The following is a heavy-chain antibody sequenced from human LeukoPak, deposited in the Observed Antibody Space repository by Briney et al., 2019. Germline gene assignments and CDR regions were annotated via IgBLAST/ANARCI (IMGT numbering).Heavy chain of an antibody. CDR1: GYTFTSYG. V-gene: IGHV1-18*04. Sequence: ASVKVSCKASGYTFTSYGISWVRQAPGQGLEWMGWISAYNGNTNYAQKLQGRVTITTDTSTSTAYMELRSLRSDDTAVYYCARGIGGYSYGDAFDIWGQGTMVTVSS. CDR3: ARGIGGYSYGDAFDI. J-gene: IGHJ3*02. CDR2: ISAYNGNT. D-gene: IGHD5-18*01.